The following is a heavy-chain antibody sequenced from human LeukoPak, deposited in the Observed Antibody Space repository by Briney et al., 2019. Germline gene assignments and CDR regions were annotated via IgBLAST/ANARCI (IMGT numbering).Heavy chain of an antibody. D-gene: IGHD6-13*01. CDR3: ARENLAAASFDY. Sequence: TGGSLRLSCAASGFTVSSNYMSWVRQAPGKGLEWVSVIYSGGSTYYADSVKGRFTISRDNSKNTLYLQMSSLRAEDTAVYYCARENLAAASFDYWGQGTLVTVSS. CDR2: IYSGGST. J-gene: IGHJ4*02. V-gene: IGHV3-53*01. CDR1: GFTVSSNY.